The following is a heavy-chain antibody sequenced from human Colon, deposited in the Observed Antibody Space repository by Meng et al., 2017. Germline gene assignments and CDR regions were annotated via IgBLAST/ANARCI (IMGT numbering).Heavy chain of an antibody. J-gene: IGHJ2*01. CDR1: GGSISSGDYY. CDR2: IYYSGST. CDR3: ARGYYDSSGYGYWYFDL. D-gene: IGHD3-22*01. V-gene: IGHV4-30-4*08. Sequence: LQWSGPGLLTPPQPLSLTCTSSGGSISSGDYYWSWIRQPPGKGLEWIGYIYYSGSTYYNPSLKSRVTISVDTSKNQFSLKLSSVTAADTAVYYCARGYYDSSGYGYWYFDLWGRGTLVTVSS.